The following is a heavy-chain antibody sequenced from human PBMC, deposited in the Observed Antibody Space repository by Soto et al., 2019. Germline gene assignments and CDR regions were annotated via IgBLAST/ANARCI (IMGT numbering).Heavy chain of an antibody. CDR2: ISGSGAST. J-gene: IGHJ6*02. CDR1: GFTFNKYA. Sequence: GGSLRLSCVASGFTFNKYALAWVRQAPGKGLEWVSAISGSGASTYDADSVKGRFTISRDNSNNTLYLQMKSLRAEDTAVYYCAKDHGMDVWGQGATVTVSS. V-gene: IGHV3-23*01. CDR3: AKDHGMDV.